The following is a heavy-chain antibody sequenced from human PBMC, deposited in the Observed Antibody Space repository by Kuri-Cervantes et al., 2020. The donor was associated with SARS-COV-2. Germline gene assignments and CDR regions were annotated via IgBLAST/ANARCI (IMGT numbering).Heavy chain of an antibody. V-gene: IGHV3-53*01. J-gene: IGHJ4*02. Sequence: GGSLRLSCAASGFTVSSNYMSWVRQAPGKRLEWVSVIYSGGSTYYADSVKGRFTISRDNSKNTLYLQMNSLRAEDTAVYYCASGPGILWFGDDYWGQGTLVTVSS. CDR1: GFTVSSNY. CDR3: ASGPGILWFGDDY. CDR2: IYSGGST. D-gene: IGHD3-10*01.